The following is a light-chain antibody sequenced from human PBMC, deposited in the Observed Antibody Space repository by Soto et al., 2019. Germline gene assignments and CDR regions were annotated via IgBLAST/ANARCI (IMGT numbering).Light chain of an antibody. Sequence: EIVLTQSPATLYLSPGERATLSCRASQSVGGYLDWYQQKPGQAPRLLIYDASNRASGIPARFSGSGSGTDFTLTISSLEPEDLAVYYCHQRSNWPPLTFGGGTKVAIK. J-gene: IGKJ4*01. V-gene: IGKV3-11*01. CDR3: HQRSNWPPLT. CDR1: QSVGGY. CDR2: DAS.